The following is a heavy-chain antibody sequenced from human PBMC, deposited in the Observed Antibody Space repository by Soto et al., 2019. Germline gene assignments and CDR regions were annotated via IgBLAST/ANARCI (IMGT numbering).Heavy chain of an antibody. D-gene: IGHD5-18*01. Sequence: QITLKESGPTLVKPTQTLTLTCTFSGFSLSTNGVGVGWIRQPPGKALEWLALIYWDDDKRYRPSLQSRLTITQDTSKNQVVLTMTNMGPVATATYYCARDTTMDPYYSDYWGRGTLVTVSS. CDR1: GFSLSTNGVG. CDR2: IYWDDDK. J-gene: IGHJ4*02. CDR3: ARDTTMDPYYSDY. V-gene: IGHV2-5*02.